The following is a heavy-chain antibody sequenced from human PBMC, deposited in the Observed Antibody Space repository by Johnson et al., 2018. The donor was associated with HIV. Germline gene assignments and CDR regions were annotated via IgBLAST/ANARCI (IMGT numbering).Heavy chain of an antibody. D-gene: IGHD3-22*01. Sequence: QVQLVESGGGVVQPGRSLRLSCAASGFTFSSYAMHWVRQAPGKALEWVAVISYDGRNQYYADSVKGRFTISRDSSKNTLYLEMNSLTAEDTAVYYCASTHTLYYYDGTGYRWATAFDIWGQGTMVTVSS. J-gene: IGHJ3*02. CDR2: ISYDGRNQ. CDR3: ASTHTLYYYDGTGYRWATAFDI. CDR1: GFTFSSYA. V-gene: IGHV3-30*14.